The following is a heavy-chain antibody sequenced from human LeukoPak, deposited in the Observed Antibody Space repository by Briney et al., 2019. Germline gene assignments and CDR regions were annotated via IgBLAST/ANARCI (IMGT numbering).Heavy chain of an antibody. Sequence: GGSLRLSCAASGFTFSSYSMNWVRQAPGKGLEWVSSISSSSSYIYYADSVKGRFTISRDNAENSLYLQMNSLRAEDTAVYYCARVRLEWLLGWFDPWGQGTLVTVSS. D-gene: IGHD3-3*01. CDR3: ARVRLEWLLGWFDP. CDR2: ISSSSSYI. J-gene: IGHJ5*02. CDR1: GFTFSSYS. V-gene: IGHV3-21*01.